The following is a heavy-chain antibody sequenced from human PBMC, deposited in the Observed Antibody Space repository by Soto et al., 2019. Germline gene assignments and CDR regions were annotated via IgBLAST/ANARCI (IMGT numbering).Heavy chain of an antibody. CDR1: GESIYTVDYF. J-gene: IGHJ5*01. Sequence: SDTMSLSCSVSGESIYTVDYFWAWIRQPPGQALEYIGYIYKSATTYYNPSFESRVAISLDTSKSQFSLNVTSVTAADTAVYFCARGRYCLTGRCFPNWFDSWGQGTLVTVSS. CDR3: ARGRYCLTGRCFPNWFDS. D-gene: IGHD2-15*01. CDR2: IYKSATT. V-gene: IGHV4-30-4*02.